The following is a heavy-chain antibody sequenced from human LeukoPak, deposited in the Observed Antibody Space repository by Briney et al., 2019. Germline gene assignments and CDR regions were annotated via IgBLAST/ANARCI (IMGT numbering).Heavy chain of an antibody. D-gene: IGHD3-3*01. CDR2: MNPNSGNT. Sequence: ASVKVSCKASGYTFTSYDINWVRQATGQGLEWMGWMNPNSGNTGYAQKFQGRVTMTRNTSISTAYMELSILRSEDTAVYYCARGRYDFWSGCYSNNWFDPWGQGTLVTLSA. J-gene: IGHJ5*02. CDR1: GYTFTSYD. V-gene: IGHV1-8*01. CDR3: ARGRYDFWSGCYSNNWFDP.